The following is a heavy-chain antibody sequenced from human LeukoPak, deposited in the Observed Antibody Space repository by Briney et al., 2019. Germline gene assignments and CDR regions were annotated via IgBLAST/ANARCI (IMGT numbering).Heavy chain of an antibody. D-gene: IGHD6-13*01. CDR2: ISYDGSNT. J-gene: IGHJ4*02. CDR1: GFTFSSNA. CDR3: AGYSSSWSSFDY. Sequence: PRGSLRLSCSASGFTFSSNAMHWVRQAPGKGLEWVAVISYDGSNTYYADSVKDRFTISRDNSKSTLYLQMSSLRAEDTALYYCAGYSSSWSSFDYWGQGALVTVSS. V-gene: IGHV3-30-3*01.